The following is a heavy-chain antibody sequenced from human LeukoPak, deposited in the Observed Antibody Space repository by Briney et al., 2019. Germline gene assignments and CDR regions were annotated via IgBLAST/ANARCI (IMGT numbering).Heavy chain of an antibody. CDR1: GFTFSSYV. Sequence: QTGRSLSLYCAASGFTFSSYVMHWVRQAPGKGLEWVAVIWFDGSNKYYADSVKGRFTISRDNSKNTLYLQMNSLRAEDTAVYYCARDRDWGFSDCSFWRQGPLVTVSS. V-gene: IGHV3-33*01. D-gene: IGHD7-27*01. CDR3: ARDRDWGFSDCSF. J-gene: IGHJ4*02. CDR2: IWFDGSNK.